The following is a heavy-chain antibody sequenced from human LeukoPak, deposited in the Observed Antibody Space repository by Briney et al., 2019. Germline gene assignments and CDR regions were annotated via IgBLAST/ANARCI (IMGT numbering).Heavy chain of an antibody. CDR1: GYTFTGYY. CDR3: ARDLSKQYYYDSSGVLDY. J-gene: IGHJ4*02. CDR2: INPNSGGT. D-gene: IGHD3-22*01. V-gene: IGHV1-2*02. Sequence: ASVKVSCKASGYTFTGYYMHWVRQAPGQGLEWMGWINPNSGGTNYAQKFQGRVTMTRDTSISTAYMELSRLRSDDTAVYYCARDLSKQYYYDSSGVLDYWGQGTLVTVSS.